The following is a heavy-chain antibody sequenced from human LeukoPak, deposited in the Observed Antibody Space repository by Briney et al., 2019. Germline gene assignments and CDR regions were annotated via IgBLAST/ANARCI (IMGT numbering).Heavy chain of an antibody. V-gene: IGHV3-33*01. J-gene: IGHJ4*02. CDR2: IWYDGSKK. CDR1: GFIFRNYG. CDR3: ARGDGYSFNYFDY. Sequence: GGSLRLSCAASGFIFRNYGMNWVRQAPGKGLEWVAVIWYDGSKKYYAGSVKGRFTISRDNSKNILYLQMSSLRAEDTALYYCARGDGYSFNYFDYRGQGTLVAVSS. D-gene: IGHD5-24*01.